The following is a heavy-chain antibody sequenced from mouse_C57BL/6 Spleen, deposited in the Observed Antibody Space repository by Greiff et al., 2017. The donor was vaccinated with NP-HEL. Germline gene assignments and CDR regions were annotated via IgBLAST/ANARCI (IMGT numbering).Heavy chain of an antibody. D-gene: IGHD2-3*01. CDR1: GYAFSSYW. J-gene: IGHJ1*03. CDR2: IYPGDGDT. Sequence: LVESGAELVKPGASVKISCKASGYAFSSYWMNWVKQRPGKGLEWIGQIYPGDGDTNYNGKFKGKATLTADKSSSTAYMQLSSLTSEDSAVYFCARSGYYPHWYFDVWGTGTTVTVSS. CDR3: ARSGYYPHWYFDV. V-gene: IGHV1-80*01.